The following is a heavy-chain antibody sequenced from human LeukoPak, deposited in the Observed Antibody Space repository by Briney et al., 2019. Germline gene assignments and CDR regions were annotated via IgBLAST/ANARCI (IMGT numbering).Heavy chain of an antibody. CDR3: ATDSGYRRYDY. J-gene: IGHJ4*02. D-gene: IGHD5-12*01. V-gene: IGHV4-59*01. CDR1: GGSISSYY. Sequence: SETLSLTCTVSGGSISSYYWSWIRKPPGKGLEWIGYIYYSGSTNYNPSLKSRVTISVDRSKNQSSLNLTSVTAADTAVYSCATDSGYRRYDYWGQGTLVTVSS. CDR2: IYYSGST.